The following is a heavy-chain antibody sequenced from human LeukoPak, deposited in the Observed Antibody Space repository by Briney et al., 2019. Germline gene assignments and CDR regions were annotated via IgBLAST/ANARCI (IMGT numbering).Heavy chain of an antibody. J-gene: IGHJ4*02. D-gene: IGHD3-10*01. CDR1: GGTFSSYA. CDR2: IIPIFGTA. V-gene: IGHV1-69*01. Sequence: SVKVSCTASGGTFSSYAISWVRQAPGQGLEWMGGIIPIFGTANYAQKFQGRVTIAADESTSTAYMELSSLRSEDTAVYYCARGTFGPFDYWGQGTLVTVSS. CDR3: ARGTFGPFDY.